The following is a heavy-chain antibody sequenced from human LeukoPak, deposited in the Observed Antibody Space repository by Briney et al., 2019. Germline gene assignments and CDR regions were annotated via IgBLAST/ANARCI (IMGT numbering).Heavy chain of an antibody. V-gene: IGHV3-30*02. D-gene: IGHD2-21*02. CDR2: IRYDGSNK. J-gene: IGHJ4*02. Sequence: PGGSLRLSCAASGFTFSSYGMHWVRQAPGKGLEWVAFIRYDGSNKYYADSVKGRFTISRDNSKNTLYLQMNSLRAEDTAVYYCARREQVTDKYYFDYWGQGTLVTVSS. CDR3: ARREQVTDKYYFDY. CDR1: GFTFSSYG.